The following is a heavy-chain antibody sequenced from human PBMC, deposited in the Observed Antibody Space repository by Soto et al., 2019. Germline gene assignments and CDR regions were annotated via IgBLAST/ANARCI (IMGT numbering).Heavy chain of an antibody. Sequence: GGSLRLSCAASGFTVSSNYMSWVRQAPGKGLEWVSVIYSGGSTYYADSVKGRFTISRDNSKNTLYLQMNSLRAEDTAVYYCARGSMWYSYGYIPYFDYWGQGTLVTVPS. V-gene: IGHV3-53*01. D-gene: IGHD5-18*01. CDR3: ARGSMWYSYGYIPYFDY. J-gene: IGHJ4*02. CDR2: IYSGGST. CDR1: GFTVSSNY.